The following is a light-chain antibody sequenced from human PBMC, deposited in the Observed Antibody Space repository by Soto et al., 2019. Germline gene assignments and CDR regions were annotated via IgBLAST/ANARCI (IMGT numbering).Light chain of an antibody. V-gene: IGKV1-39*01. CDR3: QQSYSTPPYT. CDR2: AAS. Sequence: DIHMTQSPSSLSASVGDRVTITFRASQSISSYLNWYQQKPGKAPKLLIYAASSLQSGVPSRFSGSGSGTDFTLTISSLQPEDFATYYCQQSYSTPPYTFGQGTKVDIK. CDR1: QSISSY. J-gene: IGKJ2*01.